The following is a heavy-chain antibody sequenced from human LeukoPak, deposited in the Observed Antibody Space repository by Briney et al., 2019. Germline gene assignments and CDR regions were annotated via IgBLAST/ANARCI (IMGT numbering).Heavy chain of an antibody. CDR3: AGRVESTGSFDL. V-gene: IGHV4-34*01. D-gene: IGHD1-14*01. Sequence: SETLSLTCAVYGGSFSGYYWSWIRQPPGKGLELIGEANHSGGTNYNPSLKSRVTMSVDTSKSQFSLKLSSVTAADTAVYYCAGRVESTGSFDLWGRGTLVTVSS. CDR2: ANHSGGT. J-gene: IGHJ2*01. CDR1: GGSFSGYY.